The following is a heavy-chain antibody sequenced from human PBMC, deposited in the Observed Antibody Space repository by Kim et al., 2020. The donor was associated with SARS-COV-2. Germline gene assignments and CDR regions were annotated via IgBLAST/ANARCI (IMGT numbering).Heavy chain of an antibody. CDR3: ARDWDGSQWSITGY. Sequence: GGSLRLSCAASGFTFSDYYMIWIRQAPGKGLNWVSYISGDGNTIFYADSVKGRFTISRDNAKNSLFLQMNSLRAEDTAVYYCARDWDGSQWSITGYWGQGTLVTVSS. CDR1: GFTFSDYY. D-gene: IGHD3-10*01. J-gene: IGHJ4*02. CDR2: ISGDGNTI. V-gene: IGHV3-11*01.